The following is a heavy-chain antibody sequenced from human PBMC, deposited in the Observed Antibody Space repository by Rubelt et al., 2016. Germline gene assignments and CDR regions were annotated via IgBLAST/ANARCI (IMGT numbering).Heavy chain of an antibody. CDR1: GFTFSSYS. V-gene: IGHV3-48*04. CDR2: ISSSSSPI. J-gene: IGHJ6*02. CDR3: ARGQYYGMDV. Sequence: EVQLVESGGGSVQPGGSLRLSCAASGFTFSSYSMNWVRKAPGKGLEWVAYISSSSSPIYYADYVKGRFTISRGNAKNTLYLQMNSLRAEDTAVYYCARGQYYGMDVWGQGTTVTVSS.